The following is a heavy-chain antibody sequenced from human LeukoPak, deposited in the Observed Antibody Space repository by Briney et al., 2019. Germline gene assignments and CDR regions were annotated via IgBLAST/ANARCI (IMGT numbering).Heavy chain of an antibody. CDR2: IIPIFGTA. V-gene: IGHV1-69*13. Sequence: SVKVSCKASGGTFSSYATSWVRQAPGQGLEWMGGIIPIFGTANYAQKFQGRVTITADESTSTAYMELSSLRSEDTAVYYCARVYYDSSGYFPPYYYYYGMDVWGQGTTVTVSS. D-gene: IGHD3-22*01. J-gene: IGHJ6*02. CDR1: GGTFSSYA. CDR3: ARVYYDSSGYFPPYYYYYGMDV.